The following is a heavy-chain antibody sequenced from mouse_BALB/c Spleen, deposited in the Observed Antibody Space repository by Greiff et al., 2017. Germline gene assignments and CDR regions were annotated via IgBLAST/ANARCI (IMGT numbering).Heavy chain of an antibody. CDR1: GYTFTSYW. Sequence: QVQLQQPGAELVKPGASVKLSCKASGYTFTSYWMHWVKQRPGQGLEWIGEINPSNGRTNYNEKFKSKATLTVDKSSSTAYMQLSSLTSEDSAVYYCAREGVYFDYWGQGTTLTVSS. V-gene: IGHV1S81*02. J-gene: IGHJ2*01. CDR2: INPSNGRT. CDR3: AREGVYFDY.